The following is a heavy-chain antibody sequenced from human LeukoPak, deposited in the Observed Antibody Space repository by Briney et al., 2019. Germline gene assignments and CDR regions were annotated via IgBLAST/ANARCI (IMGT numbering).Heavy chain of an antibody. CDR3: ARQEYCSGASCYTWFDP. CDR2: IYPADSDI. Sequence: NLGESLKICCKGSGYSINNYWIAWVRQMPGKGLEWMGIIYPADSDIRYSPSFQGQVTISAGKSISTAYLQWNSLKASDTAMYYCARQEYCSGASCYTWFDPWGQGTLVTVSS. V-gene: IGHV5-51*01. CDR1: GYSINNYW. D-gene: IGHD2-15*01. J-gene: IGHJ5*02.